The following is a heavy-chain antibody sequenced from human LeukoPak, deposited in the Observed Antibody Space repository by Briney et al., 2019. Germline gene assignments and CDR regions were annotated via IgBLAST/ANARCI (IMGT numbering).Heavy chain of an antibody. J-gene: IGHJ4*02. CDR2: INHSGST. CDR3: AREAPNYYYGSGSYYTLFDY. D-gene: IGHD3-10*01. V-gene: IGHV4-34*01. CDR1: GGSFSGYY. Sequence: SETQSLTCAVYGGSFSGYYWSWIRQPPGKGLEWIGEINHSGSTNYNPSLKSRVTISVDTSKNQFSLKLSSVTAPDSAVYYCAREAPNYYYGSGSYYTLFDYWGQGTLVTVSS.